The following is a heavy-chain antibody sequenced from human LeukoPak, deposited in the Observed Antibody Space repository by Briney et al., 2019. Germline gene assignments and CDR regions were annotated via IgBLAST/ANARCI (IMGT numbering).Heavy chain of an antibody. CDR3: ASQYYDSSGYLPQLNWFDP. V-gene: IGHV4-28*01. CDR2: IYYSGST. Sequence: PSETLSLTCAVSAYSFSSSNWCGWIRQPPGKGLEWIGYIYYSGSTNYNPSLKSRVTMSVDTSKNQFSLKLSSVTAADTAVYYCASQYYDSSGYLPQLNWFDPWGQGTLVTVSS. D-gene: IGHD3-22*01. J-gene: IGHJ5*02. CDR1: AYSFSSSNW.